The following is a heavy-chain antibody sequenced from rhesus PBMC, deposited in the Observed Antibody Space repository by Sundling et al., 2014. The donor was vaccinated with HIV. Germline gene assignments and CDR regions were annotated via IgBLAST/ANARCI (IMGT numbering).Heavy chain of an antibody. CDR3: ARGPFGKWGVDY. CDR1: GVSVSSNH. V-gene: IGHV4S2*01. Sequence: QVQLQESGPGLVKASETLPLTCAVSGVSVSSNHWSWIRQAPGKGLEWIGRIYGSGGSTDYNPSLKSRVTISIDTSKNQFSLNLRSVTAADTAVYYCARGPFGKWGVDYWGQGVLVTVSS. CDR2: IYGSGGST. J-gene: IGHJ4*01. D-gene: IGHD3-34*01.